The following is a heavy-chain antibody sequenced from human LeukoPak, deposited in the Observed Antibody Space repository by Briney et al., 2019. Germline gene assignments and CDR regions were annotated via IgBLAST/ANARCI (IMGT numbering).Heavy chain of an antibody. V-gene: IGHV3-64D*06. J-gene: IGHJ5*02. Sequence: GGSLRLSCSASGFTFSNYAMHWVRQAQGKDLKFFSGIIITGGSTNYPDSVKDRFSISRDNSKNTLYLQMTSLRADDTAVYYCVKDQHCSTISCATRTGFDPWGQGTSVTVSS. CDR2: IIITGGST. CDR1: GFTFSNYA. CDR3: VKDQHCSTISCATRTGFDP. D-gene: IGHD2-2*01.